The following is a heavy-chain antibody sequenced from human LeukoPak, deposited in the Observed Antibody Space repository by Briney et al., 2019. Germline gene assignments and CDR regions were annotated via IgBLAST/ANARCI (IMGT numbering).Heavy chain of an antibody. Sequence: ASVKVSCKASGYTFTSYGISWVRQAPGQGLEWMGWISAYNGNTNYAQKLQGRVTMTTDTSTSTAYMELRSLRSDDTAVYYCARDSSSSWSNYYYYYYMDVWGKGTTVTVSS. D-gene: IGHD6-13*01. V-gene: IGHV1-18*01. CDR1: GYTFTSYG. CDR3: ARDSSSSWSNYYYYYYMDV. J-gene: IGHJ6*03. CDR2: ISAYNGNT.